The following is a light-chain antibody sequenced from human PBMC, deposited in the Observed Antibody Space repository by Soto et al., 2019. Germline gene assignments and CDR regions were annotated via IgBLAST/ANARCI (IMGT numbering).Light chain of an antibody. V-gene: IGKV1-39*01. CDR2: SAS. J-gene: IGKJ1*01. CDR3: QQSYSPPWT. Sequence: DIQMTQSPSSLSASVGDRVTITCRASQSISTYLNWYQQKPGKAPEFLIYSASSLQSGVPSRFRGHGSGTEFPLTIHKLPPEDFATYYCQQSYSPPWTFGQGTKVEIK. CDR1: QSISTY.